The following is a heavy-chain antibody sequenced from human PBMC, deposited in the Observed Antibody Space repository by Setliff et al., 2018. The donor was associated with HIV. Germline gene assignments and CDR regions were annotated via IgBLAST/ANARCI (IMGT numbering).Heavy chain of an antibody. CDR2: INGDGSTI. CDR1: GFTFSGDW. Sequence: GGSLRLSCAASGFTFSGDWMHWVRQPPGKGLVWVSHINGDGSTINYADSVKGRFTISRDNAKNTLHLQMSSLRAEDTAVYYCVRVGYCGDNCYGAFDIWGQGTMVTVSS. J-gene: IGHJ3*02. V-gene: IGHV3-74*01. D-gene: IGHD2-21*02. CDR3: VRVGYCGDNCYGAFDI.